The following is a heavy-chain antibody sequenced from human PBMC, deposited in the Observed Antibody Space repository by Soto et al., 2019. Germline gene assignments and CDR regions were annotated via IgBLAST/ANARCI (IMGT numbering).Heavy chain of an antibody. CDR1: GGTFSSYA. Sequence: SVKVSCKASGGTFSSYAISWVRQAPGQGLEWMGGIIPIFGTANYAQKFQGRVTITADESTSTAYMELSSLRSEDTAVYSCARHDTVTTSRFDPWGQGTLVTVSS. J-gene: IGHJ5*02. D-gene: IGHD4-17*01. V-gene: IGHV1-69*13. CDR3: ARHDTVTTSRFDP. CDR2: IIPIFGTA.